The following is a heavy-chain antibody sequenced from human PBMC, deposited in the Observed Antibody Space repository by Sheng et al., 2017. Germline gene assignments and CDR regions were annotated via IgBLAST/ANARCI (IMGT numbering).Heavy chain of an antibody. CDR1: GYSISSGYY. Sequence: QVQLQESGPGLVKPSETLSLTCAVSGYSISSGYYWGWIRQPPGKGLEWIGSIYHSGSTYYNPSLKSRVTISVDTSKNQFSLKLSSVTAADTAVYYCARDALLRYFDWFEQRAFDIWGQGTMVTV. CDR2: IYHSGST. D-gene: IGHD3-9*01. J-gene: IGHJ3*02. V-gene: IGHV4-38-2*02. CDR3: ARDALLRYFDWFEQRAFDI.